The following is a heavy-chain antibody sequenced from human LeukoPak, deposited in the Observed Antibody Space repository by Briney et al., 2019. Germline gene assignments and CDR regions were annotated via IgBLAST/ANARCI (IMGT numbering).Heavy chain of an antibody. J-gene: IGHJ4*02. CDR3: ARINYEGDS. CDR2: INNDGSYA. Sequence: PGGSLRLSCVASGFTFSSYWLHWVRQAPGKGLVWVSHINNDGSYATYAESVKGRFTISRVNAKNTLFLQMNSLRAEDTAVYYCARINYEGDSWGQGTLVTVSS. CDR1: GFTFSSYW. V-gene: IGHV3-74*01. D-gene: IGHD3-16*01.